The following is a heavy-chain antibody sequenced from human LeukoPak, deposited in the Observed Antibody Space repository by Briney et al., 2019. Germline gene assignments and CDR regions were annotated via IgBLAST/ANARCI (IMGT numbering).Heavy chain of an antibody. J-gene: IGHJ4*02. CDR1: GGSISSGGYS. CDR3: AREGGLGNIDY. V-gene: IGHV4-30-2*06. Sequence: PSQTLSLTCAVSGGSISSGGYSWSWIRQSPGKGLEWIGYIYHTGSTYYNPSLKSRVTISVDRSMNQFSLKLSSVAAADTAVYYCAREGGLGNIDYWGQGTLVTVSS. D-gene: IGHD3-10*01. CDR2: IYHTGST.